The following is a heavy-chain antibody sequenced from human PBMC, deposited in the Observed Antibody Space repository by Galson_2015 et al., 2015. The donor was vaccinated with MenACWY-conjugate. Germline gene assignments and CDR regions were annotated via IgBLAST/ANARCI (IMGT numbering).Heavy chain of an antibody. J-gene: IGHJ4*02. V-gene: IGHV4-34*01. CDR3: ARLGCLGSSTSCYPDY. CDR2: INHSGST. CDR1: GGSFSGYY. D-gene: IGHD2-2*01. Sequence: SETLSLTCAVYGGSFSGYYWSWIRQPPGKGLEWIGEINHSGSTNYNPSLKSRVTISVDTSKNQFSLKLSSVTAADTAVYYCARLGCLGSSTSCYPDYWGQGTLVTASS.